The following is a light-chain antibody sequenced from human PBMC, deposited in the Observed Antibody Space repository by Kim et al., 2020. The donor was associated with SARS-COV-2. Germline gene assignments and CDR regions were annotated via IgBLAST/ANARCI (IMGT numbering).Light chain of an antibody. CDR2: DAS. CDR3: QQRNSWPPAVT. J-gene: IGKJ4*01. Sequence: PGERATLSCRASQNIDTFLAWYQQRPGQAPRLLVYDASNRATGVPDRFSGSGSGTDFTLTISSLEPEDFSIYYCQQRNSWPPAVTFGGGTKLEI. V-gene: IGKV3-11*01. CDR1: QNIDTF.